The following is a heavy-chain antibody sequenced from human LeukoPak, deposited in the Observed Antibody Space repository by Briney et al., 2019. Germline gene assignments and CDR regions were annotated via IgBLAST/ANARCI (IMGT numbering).Heavy chain of an antibody. Sequence: SETLSLTCTVSGDSMNEYYWSWVRQPPGKGLELIGYVFYTGRTNYRPSLKNRVTISLDTSKNQFSLRLSSVTAADTAVYYCARYGYYAYDYWGQGNLVTVSP. CDR2: VFYTGRT. J-gene: IGHJ4*02. V-gene: IGHV4-59*01. CDR3: ARYGYYAYDY. CDR1: GDSMNEYY. D-gene: IGHD3-3*01.